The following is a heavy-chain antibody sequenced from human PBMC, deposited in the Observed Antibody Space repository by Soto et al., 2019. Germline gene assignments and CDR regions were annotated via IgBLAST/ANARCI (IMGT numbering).Heavy chain of an antibody. V-gene: IGHV1-18*01. CDR3: ARDLAAAGPFDC. CDR1: GYTFTNYA. J-gene: IGHJ4*02. D-gene: IGHD6-13*01. CDR2: ISAYNGNT. Sequence: QVQLVQSGAEVNKPGASVEVSCKASGYTFTNYAFSWVRQAPGQGLEWMGWISAYNGNTNYPQKLQGRVTMTTDTSTSTAYMELRSLRSDDTAVYYCARDLAAAGPFDCWGQGTLVTVSS.